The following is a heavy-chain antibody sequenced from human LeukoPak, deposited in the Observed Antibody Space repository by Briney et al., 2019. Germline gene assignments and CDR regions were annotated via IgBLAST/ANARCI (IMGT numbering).Heavy chain of an antibody. Sequence: PGGSLRLSCGASGFTFSTYTINWVPQAPGKGLEWVSSVSSSGHYIYSADSLKGRFTISRDNSKNTLYLQMNSLRAEDTAVYYCARLAYSSGWYAAFNYWGQGTLVTVPS. J-gene: IGHJ4*02. CDR3: ARLAYSSGWYAAFNY. D-gene: IGHD6-19*01. CDR1: GFTFSTYT. CDR2: VSSSGHYI. V-gene: IGHV3-21*04.